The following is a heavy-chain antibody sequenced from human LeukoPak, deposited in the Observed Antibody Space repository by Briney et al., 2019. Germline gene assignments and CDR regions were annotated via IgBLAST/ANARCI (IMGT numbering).Heavy chain of an antibody. CDR2: IYYTGST. J-gene: IGHJ4*02. Sequence: SETLSLTCAVSGDSISSDYWSWVRQPPGKGLEWIGYIYYTGSTNYNPSLKSRVTISVDTSKNQFSLKLSSVTAADTAVYYCARGGSYLGHCDYWGRGTLVTVSS. D-gene: IGHD1-26*01. CDR3: ARGGSYLGHCDY. CDR1: GDSISSDY. V-gene: IGHV4-59*01.